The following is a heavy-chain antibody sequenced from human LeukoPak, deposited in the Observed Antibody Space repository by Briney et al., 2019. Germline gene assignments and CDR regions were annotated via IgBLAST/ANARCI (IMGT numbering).Heavy chain of an antibody. CDR1: GGSISSGGYY. V-gene: IGHV4-61*08. D-gene: IGHD3-22*01. CDR2: IYYSGST. Sequence: SETLSLTCTVSGGSISSGGYYWSWIRQPPGKGLEWIGYIYYSGSTNYNPSLKSRVTISVDTSKNQFSLKLSSVTAADTAVYYCARRVYYDSSGYRVSNWYFDLWGRGTLVTVSS. CDR3: ARRVYYDSSGYRVSNWYFDL. J-gene: IGHJ2*01.